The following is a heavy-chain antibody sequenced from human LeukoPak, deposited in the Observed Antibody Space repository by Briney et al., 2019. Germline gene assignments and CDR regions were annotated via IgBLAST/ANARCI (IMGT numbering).Heavy chain of an antibody. Sequence: PGGSLRLSCAVSGFSFTNFWMSWVRQAPGRGLEWVANIHPEGNEKYHVASVKGRFTISRDNTKNLLFLQVNGLRVEDTAVYYCARGDAFSGDHWGQGTLVTVSS. V-gene: IGHV3-7*04. CDR1: GFSFTNFW. J-gene: IGHJ4*02. CDR2: IHPEGNEK. CDR3: ARGDAFSGDH.